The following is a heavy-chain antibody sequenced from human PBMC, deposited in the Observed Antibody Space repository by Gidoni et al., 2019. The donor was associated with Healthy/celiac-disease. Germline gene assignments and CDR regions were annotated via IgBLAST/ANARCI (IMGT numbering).Heavy chain of an antibody. V-gene: IGHV3-23*01. J-gene: IGHJ3*02. D-gene: IGHD2-15*01. Sequence: RFTISRDNSKNTLYLQMNSLRAEDTAVYYCAKDQAIPCSGGSCYEGGAFDIWGQGTMVTVSS. CDR3: AKDQAIPCSGGSCYEGGAFDI.